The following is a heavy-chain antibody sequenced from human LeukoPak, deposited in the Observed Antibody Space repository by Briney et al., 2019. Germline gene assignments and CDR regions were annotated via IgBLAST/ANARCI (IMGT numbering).Heavy chain of an antibody. D-gene: IGHD3-22*01. Sequence: PGGSLRLSCAVSGFTLSSNSMNWDRHAQGKGLEWVSSISSISSYIYYADSVKGRFTISRDNAKNSLYLQMNSLRAEDTAVYYCARDRQVDDSRGSDWGQGTLVTVSS. V-gene: IGHV3-21*01. CDR3: ARDRQVDDSRGSD. CDR1: GFTLSSNS. J-gene: IGHJ4*02. CDR2: ISSISSYI.